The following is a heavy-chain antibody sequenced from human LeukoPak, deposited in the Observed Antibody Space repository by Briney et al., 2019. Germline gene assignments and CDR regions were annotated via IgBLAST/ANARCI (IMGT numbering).Heavy chain of an antibody. Sequence: ASVKVSCKASGYTFTGQYMYWVRRAPGQGLEWMGWINPKSGGTNYAQKFQGWVTMTRDTSISTVYMELSRLKYDDTAVYYCARDRGIAASGFMDVWGQGTMVTVSS. CDR2: INPKSGGT. CDR3: ARDRGIAASGFMDV. D-gene: IGHD6-13*01. V-gene: IGHV1-2*04. J-gene: IGHJ6*02. CDR1: GYTFTGQY.